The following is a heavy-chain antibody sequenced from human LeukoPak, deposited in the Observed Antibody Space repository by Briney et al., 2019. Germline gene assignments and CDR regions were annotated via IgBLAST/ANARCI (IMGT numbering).Heavy chain of an antibody. CDR2: IKQDGSEK. D-gene: IGHD6-13*01. V-gene: IGHV3-7*04. J-gene: IGHJ4*02. Sequence: GGSLRLSCAASGFTFSTYWMSWVRQAPGKGLEWVAIIKQDGSEKYYVESVKGRFTISRDNAKNSLYLQMNSLRAEDTAVYYCAGSLGGIAAATFDYWGQGTLVTVSS. CDR3: AGSLGGIAAATFDY. CDR1: GFTFSTYW.